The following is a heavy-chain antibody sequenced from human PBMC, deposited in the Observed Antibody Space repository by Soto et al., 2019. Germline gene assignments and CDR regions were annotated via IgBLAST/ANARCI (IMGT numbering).Heavy chain of an antibody. CDR3: ARLKYCSGGSCYPFYYYYGMDV. CDR1: GYSFTSYW. CDR2: IYPGDSDT. J-gene: IGHJ6*02. Sequence: GESLKISCKGSGYSFTSYWIGWVRQMPGKGLEWMGIIYPGDSDTRYSPSFQGQVTISADKSISTAYLQWSSLKASDTAMYYCARLKYCSGGSCYPFYYYYGMDVWGQGTTVPVSS. D-gene: IGHD2-15*01. V-gene: IGHV5-51*01.